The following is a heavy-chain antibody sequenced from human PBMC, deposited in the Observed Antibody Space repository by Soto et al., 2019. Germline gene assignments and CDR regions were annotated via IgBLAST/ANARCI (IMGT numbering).Heavy chain of an antibody. CDR1: GYTFTDYY. CDR2: INPNSGGT. J-gene: IGHJ5*02. Sequence: ASVKVSCKASGYTFTDYYMHWVRQAPGQGLEWMGWINPNSGGTNYAQKFQGRVTMTRDTSISTAYMELSRLRSDDTAVYYCARGPLLVPSKRPSRHWFDPCGQGTLVTVS. CDR3: ARGPLLVPSKRPSRHWFDP. V-gene: IGHV1-2*02. D-gene: IGHD2-2*01.